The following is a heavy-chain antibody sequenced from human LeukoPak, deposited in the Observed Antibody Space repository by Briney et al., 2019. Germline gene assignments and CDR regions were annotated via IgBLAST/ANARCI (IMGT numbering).Heavy chain of an antibody. CDR1: GFSLSTRGVG. Sequence: SGPTLVNPTQTLTLTCTFSGFSLSTRGVGVGWIRQAPGKALEWLALLYWNDDKRYSPSLKSRLTITKDTSKNQMILTITNMHPVDTATYYCAHSNRYSSGWYYYYYYMDVWGKGTTVTISS. V-gene: IGHV2-5*01. J-gene: IGHJ6*03. CDR3: AHSNRYSSGWYYYYYYMDV. CDR2: LYWNDDK. D-gene: IGHD6-19*01.